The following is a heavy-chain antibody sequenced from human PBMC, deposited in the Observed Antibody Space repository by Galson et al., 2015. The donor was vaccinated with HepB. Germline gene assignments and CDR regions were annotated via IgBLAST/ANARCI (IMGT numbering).Heavy chain of an antibody. Sequence: SETLSLTCAVYGGSFSGYYWSWIRQPPGKGLEWIGEIIHSGSTNYNPSLKSRVTISVDTSKNQFSLKLSSVTAADTAVYYCARRRCSSTSCYFRAIARGQNAFDIWGQGTMVTVSS. CDR3: ARRRCSSTSCYFRAIARGQNAFDI. J-gene: IGHJ3*02. CDR2: IIHSGST. CDR1: GGSFSGYY. V-gene: IGHV4-34*12. D-gene: IGHD2-2*01.